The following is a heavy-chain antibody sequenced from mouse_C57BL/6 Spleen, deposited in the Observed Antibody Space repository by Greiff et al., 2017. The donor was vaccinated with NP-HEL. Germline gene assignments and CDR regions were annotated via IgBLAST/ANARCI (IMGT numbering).Heavy chain of an antibody. J-gene: IGHJ3*01. CDR2: INPNNGGT. CDR1: GYTFTDYY. CDR3: ARWDDSLFAY. D-gene: IGHD2-4*01. V-gene: IGHV1-26*01. Sequence: EVQLQQSGPELVKPGASVKISCKASGYTFTDYYMNWVKQSHGKSLEWIGDINPNNGGTSYNQKFKGKATLTVDKSSSTAYMELRSLTSEDSAVYYCARWDDSLFAYWGQGTLVTVSA.